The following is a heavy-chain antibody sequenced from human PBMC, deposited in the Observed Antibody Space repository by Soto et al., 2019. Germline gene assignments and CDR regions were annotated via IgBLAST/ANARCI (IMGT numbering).Heavy chain of an antibody. D-gene: IGHD2-15*01. Sequence: QVQLVESGGGVVQPGRSLRRSCAASGFTFSSYGMHWVRQAPGTGLEWVAVIWYDGSNKYYADSVKGRFTISRDNSKNTLYLQMNSLRAEDTAVYYCARDQLDCSGGSCYFDYWGQGTLVTVSS. CDR1: GFTFSSYG. CDR2: IWYDGSNK. V-gene: IGHV3-33*01. J-gene: IGHJ4*02. CDR3: ARDQLDCSGGSCYFDY.